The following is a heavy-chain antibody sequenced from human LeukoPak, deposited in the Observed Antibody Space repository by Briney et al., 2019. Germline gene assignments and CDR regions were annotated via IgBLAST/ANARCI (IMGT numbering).Heavy chain of an antibody. Sequence: SETLSLTCTVSGGSISRNNNYWGWICQPPGKGLEWIGYNYYSGSTKSNPSLKSRVTISVDTSKNQFSLKLSSVTAADTAVYYCARHGGDWVFDYWGQGTLVTVSS. CDR1: GGSISRNNNY. J-gene: IGHJ4*02. CDR2: NYYSGST. CDR3: ARHGGDWVFDY. V-gene: IGHV4-61*05. D-gene: IGHD2-21*02.